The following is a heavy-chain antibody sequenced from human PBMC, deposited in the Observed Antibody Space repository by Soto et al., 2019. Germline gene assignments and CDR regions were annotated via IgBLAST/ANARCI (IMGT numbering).Heavy chain of an antibody. CDR3: ARCIYGRFDY. D-gene: IGHD4-17*01. CDR1: GGSFSGYY. CDR2: INHNGST. J-gene: IGHJ4*02. Sequence: QVQLQQWGAGLLKPSETLSLTCAVYGGSFSGYYWSWIRQPPGKGLEWIGEINHNGSTNYNPSLKSRVTISVDTSKTQFSLKLSSVTAADTAVYYCARCIYGRFDYWGQGTLVTVSS. V-gene: IGHV4-34*01.